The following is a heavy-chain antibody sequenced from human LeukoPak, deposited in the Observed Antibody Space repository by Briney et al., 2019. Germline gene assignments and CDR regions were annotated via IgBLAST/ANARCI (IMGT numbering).Heavy chain of an antibody. V-gene: IGHV3-66*01. CDR3: ARTYCSGGSCYVYDY. CDR2: IYSGGST. CDR1: GFTFSDYY. D-gene: IGHD2-15*01. J-gene: IGHJ4*02. Sequence: GGSLRLSCAASGFTFSDYYMSWIRQAPGKGLEWVSVIYSGGSTYYADSVKGRFTISRDNSENTLYLQMNSLRAEDTAVYYCARTYCSGGSCYVYDYWGQGTLVTVSS.